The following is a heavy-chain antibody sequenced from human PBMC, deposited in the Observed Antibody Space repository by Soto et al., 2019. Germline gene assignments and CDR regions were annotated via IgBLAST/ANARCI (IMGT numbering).Heavy chain of an antibody. CDR2: ISYDGSNK. V-gene: IGHV3-30*18. Sequence: QVQLVESGGGVVQPGRSLRLSCAASGFTFSSYGMHWVRQAPGKGLEWVAVISYDGSNKYYADSVKGRFTISRDNSKTTLYLQMNSLRAEDTAVYYCAKGDYGDPRLKFNYYYGMDVWGQGTTVTVSS. J-gene: IGHJ6*02. D-gene: IGHD4-17*01. CDR3: AKGDYGDPRLKFNYYYGMDV. CDR1: GFTFSSYG.